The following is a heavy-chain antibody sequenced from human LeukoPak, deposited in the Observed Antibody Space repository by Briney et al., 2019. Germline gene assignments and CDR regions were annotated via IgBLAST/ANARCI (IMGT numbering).Heavy chain of an antibody. CDR3: AREVVGATEFDS. V-gene: IGHV3-72*01. J-gene: IGHJ4*02. D-gene: IGHD1-26*01. CDR2: TRNKANSYTT. Sequence: GGSLRLSCAASGFTLSDHYMDWVRRAPGKGVEWVGRTRNKANSYTTQYAASVKGRFTISRDDSKNSLYLQMNSLKTEDAAVYYCAREVVGATEFDSWGQGTLVTVSS. CDR1: GFTLSDHY.